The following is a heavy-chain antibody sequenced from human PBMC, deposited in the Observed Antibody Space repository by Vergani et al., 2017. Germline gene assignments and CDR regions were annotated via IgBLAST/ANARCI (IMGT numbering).Heavy chain of an antibody. CDR1: GGAISHGSYY. V-gene: IGHV4-39*07. CDR3: ARLTRYSSGWYFDY. J-gene: IGHJ4*02. CDR2: INHSGST. D-gene: IGHD6-19*01. Sequence: QVQLQESGPGLVKPSQTLSLTCTVSGGAISHGSYYWSWIRQPPGKGLEWIGEINHSGSTNYNPSLKSRVTISVDTSKNQFSLKLSSVTAADTAVYYCARLTRYSSGWYFDYWGQGTLVTVSS.